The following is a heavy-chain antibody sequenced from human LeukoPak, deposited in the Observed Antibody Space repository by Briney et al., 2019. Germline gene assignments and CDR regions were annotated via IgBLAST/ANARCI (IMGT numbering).Heavy chain of an antibody. CDR3: ARRIPNIAVVGTYDY. CDR2: INWNGGGT. D-gene: IGHD6-13*01. J-gene: IGHJ4*02. Sequence: GGSLRLSCAASGFTFDDYGMSWVRQAPGKGLEWVSGINWNGGGTRYADSVKGRFTISRDNAKNSLYLQMNSLRVEDTALYYCARRIPNIAVVGTYDYWGQGTLVTVSS. V-gene: IGHV3-20*04. CDR1: GFTFDDYG.